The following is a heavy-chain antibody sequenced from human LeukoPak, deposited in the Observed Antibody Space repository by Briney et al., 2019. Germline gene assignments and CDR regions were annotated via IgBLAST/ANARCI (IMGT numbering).Heavy chain of an antibody. CDR1: GGSISSYY. Sequence: SETLSLTCTVSGGSISSYYWSWIRQPPGKGLEWIGYIYYSGSTNYNPSLKSRVTISVDTSKNQFSLKLSSVTAADTAVYYCARWVDVVVAATYYYYGMDVWGQGTTVTVSS. CDR2: IYYSGST. CDR3: ARWVDVVVAATYYYYGMDV. V-gene: IGHV4-59*12. J-gene: IGHJ6*02. D-gene: IGHD2-15*01.